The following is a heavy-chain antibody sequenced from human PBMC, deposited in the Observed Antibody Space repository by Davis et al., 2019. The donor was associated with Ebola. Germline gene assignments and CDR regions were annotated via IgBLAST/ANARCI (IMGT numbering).Heavy chain of an antibody. V-gene: IGHV4-34*01. CDR2: INYSGNA. Sequence: PSETLSLTCAVYGGSFSGYYWGWIRQPPGKGLEWIGEINYSGNANYNPSLKSRVTMSVDTSKNQFSLKMTSVTAADTAVYYCARYCSSTSCYLYYFDYWGQGTLVTVSS. J-gene: IGHJ4*02. CDR3: ARYCSSTSCYLYYFDY. D-gene: IGHD2-2*01. CDR1: GGSFSGYY.